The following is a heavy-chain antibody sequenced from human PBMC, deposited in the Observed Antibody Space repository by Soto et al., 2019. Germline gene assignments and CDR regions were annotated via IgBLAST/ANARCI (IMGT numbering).Heavy chain of an antibody. D-gene: IGHD3-10*01. CDR3: ATEKSGSPGDS. CDR2: IYHNGNT. V-gene: IGHV4-59*01. Sequence: SETLSLTCTVSGASISSYYWNWIRQPPGEGLEWIAYIYHNGNTNYNPSLMNRVTISLDTSRNQFSLSLSSVTAADTAVYYCATEKSGSPGDSWGQGVLVTVSS. J-gene: IGHJ4*02. CDR1: GASISSYY.